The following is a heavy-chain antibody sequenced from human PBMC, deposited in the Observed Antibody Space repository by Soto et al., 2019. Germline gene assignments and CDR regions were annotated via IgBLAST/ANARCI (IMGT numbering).Heavy chain of an antibody. CDR1: GASVRRGGYY. CDR3: ARDRGHHDSSGYYQAPFDY. V-gene: IGHV4-61*08. D-gene: IGHD3-22*01. J-gene: IGHJ4*02. CDR2: IHDSGST. Sequence: SETLSHTCTVSGASVRRGGYYGSWILQPPGKGLEWIGYIHDSGSTHYNPSLKSRITMSVDTSKNQFSLKLNSVISADTAVYYCARDRGHHDSSGYYQAPFDYWCLGTLVT.